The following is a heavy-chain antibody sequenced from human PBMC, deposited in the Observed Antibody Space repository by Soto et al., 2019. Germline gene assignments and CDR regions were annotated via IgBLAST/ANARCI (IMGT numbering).Heavy chain of an antibody. CDR2: IRSRANNFAT. D-gene: IGHD2-2*02. CDR3: ARGQGAAIGDYYYHGMDV. CDR1: GFIFSGSA. V-gene: IGHV3-73*01. Sequence: LRLSCAASGFIFSGSAIHWVRQASGKGLEWVGRIRSRANNFATSSAASVKGRFTFSRDDSKNTAYLQMNTLKPEDTAVYYCARGQGAAIGDYYYHGMDVWGQGTTVTVSS. J-gene: IGHJ6*02.